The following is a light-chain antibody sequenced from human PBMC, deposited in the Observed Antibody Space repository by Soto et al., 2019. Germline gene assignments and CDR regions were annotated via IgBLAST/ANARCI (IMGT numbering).Light chain of an antibody. CDR3: QQYNNWPLT. J-gene: IGKJ5*01. CDR2: GAS. V-gene: IGKV3D-15*01. Sequence: IVLTQSPATLSVSPGERATLSCRASQSVSINLAWYQQKPGQAPRLLISGASTRATGVPARFSGSGSGTEFTLTISSLQSEDFAVYCCQQYNNWPLTVGPGTRLEIK. CDR1: QSVSIN.